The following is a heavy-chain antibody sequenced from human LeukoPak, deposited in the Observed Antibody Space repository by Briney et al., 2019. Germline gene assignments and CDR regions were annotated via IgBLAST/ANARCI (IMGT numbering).Heavy chain of an antibody. V-gene: IGHV3-48*01. CDR2: ISSSSTTI. CDR3: ARDRGSSGWYYFDY. CDR1: GFTFSSYS. J-gene: IGHJ4*02. D-gene: IGHD6-19*01. Sequence: GGSLRLSCAASGFTFSSYSMNWVRQAPGKGLEWVSYISSSSTTIYYADSVKGRFTISRDNAKNSLYLQMNSLRAEDAAVYYCARDRGSSGWYYFDYWGQGTPVTVSS.